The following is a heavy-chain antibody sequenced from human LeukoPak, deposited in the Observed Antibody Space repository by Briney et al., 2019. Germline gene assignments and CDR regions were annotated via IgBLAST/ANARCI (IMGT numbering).Heavy chain of an antibody. Sequence: PGGSLRLSCAAFGFTFSDYWMSWVRQAPGKGLEWVAYIKQDGGEKYYVDSVKGRFTISRDNARNSLYLQMDSLGLEDRAVYYCARAGRYGTGCPDYWGQGTQVTVSS. J-gene: IGHJ4*02. V-gene: IGHV3-7*01. CDR2: IKQDGGEK. D-gene: IGHD2-8*02. CDR1: GFTFSDYW. CDR3: ARAGRYGTGCPDY.